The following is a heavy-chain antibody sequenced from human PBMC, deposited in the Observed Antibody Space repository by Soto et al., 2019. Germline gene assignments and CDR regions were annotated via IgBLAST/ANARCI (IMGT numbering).Heavy chain of an antibody. CDR2: IKTDGSEK. CDR1: GFTFSDYW. Sequence: EVQLVESGGGLVQPGGSLRLSCAASGFTFSDYWMSWVRQAPGKGLECVANIKTDGSEKSYVDPVKGRFTISRDNAKNSLYLQMNSLRAEDTAVYYCASSMGRGGNDYWGQGTLVAVSS. J-gene: IGHJ4*02. CDR3: ASSMGRGGNDY. V-gene: IGHV3-7*05. D-gene: IGHD3-10*01.